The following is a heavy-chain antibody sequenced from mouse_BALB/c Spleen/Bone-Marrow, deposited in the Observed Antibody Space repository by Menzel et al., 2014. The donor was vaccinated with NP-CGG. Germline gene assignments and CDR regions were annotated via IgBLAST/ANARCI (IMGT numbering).Heavy chain of an antibody. Sequence: EVMLVESGAELVKPGASVKLSCTASGFNIKDTYMHRVKQRPEQGLEWIGRIDPANGNTKYDPKFQGKATITADTSSNTAYLQLSSLTSEDTAVYYCAAYYRYLAWFAYWGQGTLVTVSA. CDR3: AAYYRYLAWFAY. D-gene: IGHD2-14*01. V-gene: IGHV14-3*02. CDR1: GFNIKDTY. J-gene: IGHJ3*01. CDR2: IDPANGNT.